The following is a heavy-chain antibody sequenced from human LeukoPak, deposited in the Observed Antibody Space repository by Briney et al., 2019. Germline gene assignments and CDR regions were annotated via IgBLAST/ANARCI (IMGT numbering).Heavy chain of an antibody. CDR2: IYPGDSGT. V-gene: IGHV5-51*01. CDR1: GYRFSSYW. D-gene: IGHD3-16*01. J-gene: IGHJ5*02. Sequence: GESLKISWKASGYRFSSYWIGWVRQVPGKGLDLMGIIYPGDSGTRYSPSFQGQVTISADKSISTTYLQWRSLKASDTAMYYCARHTISSPGGANWSDPWGQGTLVTVSS. CDR3: ARHTISSPGGANWSDP.